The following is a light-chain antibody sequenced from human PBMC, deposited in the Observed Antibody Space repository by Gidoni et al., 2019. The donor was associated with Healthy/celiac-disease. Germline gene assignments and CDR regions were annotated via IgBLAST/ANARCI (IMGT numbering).Light chain of an antibody. J-gene: IGKJ2*01. CDR2: GAS. Sequence: IVLTHSPGTLSLSPGERAPLSCRASQSVSSSYLAWYQQKPGQAPRLLIYGASSRATGIPDRFSGSGSGTDFTLTISRLEPEDVAVYYCQQYGSSPSMYTFXQXTKLEIK. CDR1: QSVSSSY. CDR3: QQYGSSPSMYT. V-gene: IGKV3-20*01.